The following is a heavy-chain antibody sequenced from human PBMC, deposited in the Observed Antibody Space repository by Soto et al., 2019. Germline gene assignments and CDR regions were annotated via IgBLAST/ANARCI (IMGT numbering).Heavy chain of an antibody. D-gene: IGHD3-22*01. CDR2: IIPIFGTA. V-gene: IGHV1-69*06. CDR3: ASTAGVYDSSGYPCDY. J-gene: IGHJ4*02. Sequence: QVQLVQSGAEVKKPGSSVKVSCKASGGTFSSYAISWVRQAPGQGLEWMGGIIPIFGTANYAQKFQGRVTITADKSTSTAYMALSSLRSEDTAVYYCASTAGVYDSSGYPCDYWGQGPLVTVSS. CDR1: GGTFSSYA.